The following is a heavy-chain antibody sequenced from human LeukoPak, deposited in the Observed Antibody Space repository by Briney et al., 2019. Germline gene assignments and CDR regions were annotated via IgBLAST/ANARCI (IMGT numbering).Heavy chain of an antibody. Sequence: GGSLRLSCAASGFTFSDYYMGWIRQAPGKGLQWVSYISASGDTIYYSDSVKGRFTISRDNSKNTLYLQMNSLRAEDTAVYYCANVREGVTHYWGQGTLVTVSS. D-gene: IGHD3-10*01. CDR2: ISASGDTI. J-gene: IGHJ4*02. CDR3: ANVREGVTHY. CDR1: GFTFSDYY. V-gene: IGHV3-11*04.